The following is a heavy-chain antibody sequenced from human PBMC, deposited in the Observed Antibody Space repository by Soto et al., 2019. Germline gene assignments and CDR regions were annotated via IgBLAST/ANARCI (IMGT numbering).Heavy chain of an antibody. Sequence: PWETLSLTCTVSGGSISSGGYYWSWIRQHPGKGLEWIGYIYYSGSTYYNPSLKSRVTISVDTSKNQFSLKLSSVTAADTAVYYCARDPSYYYDSSGYPYCGQGTLVTVSS. CDR2: IYYSGST. CDR1: GGSISSGGYY. D-gene: IGHD3-22*01. CDR3: ARDPSYYYDSSGYPY. V-gene: IGHV4-31*03. J-gene: IGHJ4*02.